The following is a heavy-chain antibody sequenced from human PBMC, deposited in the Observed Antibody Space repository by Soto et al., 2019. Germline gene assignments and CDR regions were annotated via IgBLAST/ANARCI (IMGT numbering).Heavy chain of an antibody. J-gene: IGHJ4*02. CDR2: IYHSGTT. D-gene: IGHD3-16*01. CDR3: ARGGRNTYVLVATHY. Sequence: PSETLSLTCAVSGFSISSGYFWGWIRQPPGKGLEGIGSIYHSGTTYYTPSLQSRVTISVDTPKTQFSLNLSSVTAADTAVDYCARGGRNTYVLVATHYWGQGTLVSVSS. CDR1: GFSISSGYF. V-gene: IGHV4-38-2*01.